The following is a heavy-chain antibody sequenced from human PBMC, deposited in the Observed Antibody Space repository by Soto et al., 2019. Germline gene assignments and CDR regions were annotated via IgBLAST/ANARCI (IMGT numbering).Heavy chain of an antibody. CDR1: GGTVSSYT. CDR3: APPRHVGVYGDYALDY. CDR2: FIPILDLA. Sequence: QVQLVQSGAEVKKPGSSVKVSCKASGGTVSSYTFSWVRQAPGQGLEWMGRFIPILDLASYAQKFQGRVTITADKSTSTAYMELNSLRSEDTAVYYCAPPRHVGVYGDYALDYWGQGTLVAVSS. V-gene: IGHV1-69*02. D-gene: IGHD4-17*01. J-gene: IGHJ4*02.